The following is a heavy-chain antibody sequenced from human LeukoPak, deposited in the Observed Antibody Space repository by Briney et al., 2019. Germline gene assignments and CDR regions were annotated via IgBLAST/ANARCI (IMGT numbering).Heavy chain of an antibody. CDR3: AKARYCSSTSCYWDY. J-gene: IGHJ4*02. Sequence: PGRFLRLSCAASGFTFDDYAMHWVRQAPGKGLEWVSGISWNSGSIGYADSVKGRFTISRDNAKNSLYLQMNSLRAEDMALYYCAKARYCSSTSCYWDYWGQGTLVTVSS. D-gene: IGHD2-2*01. V-gene: IGHV3-9*03. CDR1: GFTFDDYA. CDR2: ISWNSGSI.